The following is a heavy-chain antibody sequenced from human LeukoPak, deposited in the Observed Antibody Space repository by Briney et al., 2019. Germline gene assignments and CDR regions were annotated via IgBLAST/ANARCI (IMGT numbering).Heavy chain of an antibody. CDR2: IYTSGST. J-gene: IGHJ4*02. CDR3: ARGLGGFTIFGVVPYYFDY. D-gene: IGHD3-3*01. Sequence: SETLSITCTVSGGSISSYYWSWIRQPAGKGLEWIGRIYTSGSTNYNPSLKSRVTMSVDTSKNQFSLKLSSVTAADTAVYYCARGLGGFTIFGVVPYYFDYWGQGTLVTVSS. CDR1: GGSISSYY. V-gene: IGHV4-4*07.